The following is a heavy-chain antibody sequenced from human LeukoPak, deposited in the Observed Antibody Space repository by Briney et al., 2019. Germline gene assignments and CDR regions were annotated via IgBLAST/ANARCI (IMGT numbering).Heavy chain of an antibody. Sequence: PSETLSLTCTVSGGSISSYYWSWIRQPPGRGLEWIGYIFFIETTNYTPSLKSRVTISGDTSMNQFSLKLSPVTAADSTVYYCARHYSSGAAGHFFDYWGQGTLVTVSS. CDR2: IFFIETT. CDR1: GGSISSYY. D-gene: IGHD6-13*01. CDR3: ARHYSSGAAGHFFDY. V-gene: IGHV4-59*08. J-gene: IGHJ4*02.